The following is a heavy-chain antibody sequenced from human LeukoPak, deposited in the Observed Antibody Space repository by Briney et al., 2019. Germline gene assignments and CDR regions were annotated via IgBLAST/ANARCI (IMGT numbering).Heavy chain of an antibody. V-gene: IGHV3-30*02. CDR1: GFTFSSYG. CDR3: AKAHVPTMIRGVVSSD. J-gene: IGHJ4*02. CDR2: IRYDGSNK. D-gene: IGHD3-10*01. Sequence: GSLRLSCAASGFTFSSYGMHWVRQAPGKGLEWVAFIRYDGSNKYYADSVKGRFTISRDYSKDTLFLQMNSLRAEDTALYYCAKAHVPTMIRGVVSSDWGQGTLVTVSS.